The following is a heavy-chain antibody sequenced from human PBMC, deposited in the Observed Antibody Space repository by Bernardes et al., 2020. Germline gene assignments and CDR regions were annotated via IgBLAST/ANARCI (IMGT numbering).Heavy chain of an antibody. Sequence: GGSLRLSCAVSGFTVSGYYMSWVRQPPEKGLEWVSTIFSGGNTYYADSVKGRFTISRDISKNTLYLQMNSLRAEDTAVYYCARGGAVVVDYGMDVWGQGTTVTVSS. CDR3: ARGGAVVVDYGMDV. J-gene: IGHJ6*02. CDR1: GFTVSGYY. D-gene: IGHD2-15*01. V-gene: IGHV3-66*01. CDR2: IFSGGNT.